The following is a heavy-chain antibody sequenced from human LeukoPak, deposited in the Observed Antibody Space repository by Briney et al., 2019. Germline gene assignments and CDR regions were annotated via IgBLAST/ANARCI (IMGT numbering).Heavy chain of an antibody. CDR2: MNPVGGVK. CDR3: ARDPAYGALDY. J-gene: IGHJ4*02. CDR1: GFTFSTSW. V-gene: IGHV3-7*01. Sequence: GGSLRLSCAASGFTFSTSWMSWVRQSPGKGLEWVADMNPVGGVKYYVDSVEGRFTISRDNAKNSIYLQMDSLRAEDTAVYYCARDPAYGALDYWGQGTLVTVSS. D-gene: IGHD4-17*01.